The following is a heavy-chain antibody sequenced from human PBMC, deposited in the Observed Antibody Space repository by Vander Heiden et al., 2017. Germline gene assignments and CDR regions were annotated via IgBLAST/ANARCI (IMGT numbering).Heavy chain of an antibody. Sequence: EVQLLESGGGLVQPGESLRLSCATSGFPFSTLAMSWVRQAPGMGLEWVSGIGGDGTRTYYADSVKGRFTVSRDNSKSTVYLHMNSLRVEDTALYFCAKSNVYYEPIKYFDYWGQGTLVTVSS. CDR1: GFPFSTLA. CDR3: AKSNVYYEPIKYFDY. D-gene: IGHD1-26*01. CDR2: IGGDGTRT. J-gene: IGHJ4*02. V-gene: IGHV3-23*01.